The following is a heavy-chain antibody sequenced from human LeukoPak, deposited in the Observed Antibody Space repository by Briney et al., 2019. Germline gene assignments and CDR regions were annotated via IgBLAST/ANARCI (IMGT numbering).Heavy chain of an antibody. CDR2: ISGSGGST. Sequence: PGGSLRLSCSASGFTFSSYAMSWVRQAPGKGLEWVSAISGSGGSTYYADSVKGRFTISRDNSKNTLYLQMNSLRAEDTAVYYCANTVPRRIAAAGTPLYDYWGQGTLVTVSS. CDR3: ANTVPRRIAAAGTPLYDY. CDR1: GFTFSSYA. J-gene: IGHJ4*02. V-gene: IGHV3-23*01. D-gene: IGHD6-13*01.